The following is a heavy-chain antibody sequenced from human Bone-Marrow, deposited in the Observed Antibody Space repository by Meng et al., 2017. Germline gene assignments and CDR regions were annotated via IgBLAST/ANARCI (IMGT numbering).Heavy chain of an antibody. CDR3: ARVVPIAAAGWDTYYFDY. D-gene: IGHD6-13*01. CDR2: IYTSGST. V-gene: IGHV4-4*07. Sequence: SETLSLTCTVSGGSISSHYWSWIRQPAGKGLEWIGRIYTSGSTNYNPSLKSRVTMSVDTSKNQFSLQLSSVTAADTAVYYCARVVPIAAAGWDTYYFDYWGQGTLVTVSS. J-gene: IGHJ4*02. CDR1: GGSISSHY.